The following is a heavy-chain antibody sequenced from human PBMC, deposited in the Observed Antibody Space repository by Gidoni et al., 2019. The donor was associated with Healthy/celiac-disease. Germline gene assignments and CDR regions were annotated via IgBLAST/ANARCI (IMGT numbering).Heavy chain of an antibody. CDR2: IDTSGST. Sequence: QVQLQESGPGLVKPSQTLSLTCTVSGGSISSGSYYWSWIRQPAGKGLEWIGRIDTSGSTNYNPSLKSRVTISVDTSKNQFSLKLSSVTAADTAVYYCARAVGAIGYWGQGTLVTVSS. CDR3: ARAVGAIGY. J-gene: IGHJ4*02. V-gene: IGHV4-61*02. CDR1: GGSISSGSYY. D-gene: IGHD1-26*01.